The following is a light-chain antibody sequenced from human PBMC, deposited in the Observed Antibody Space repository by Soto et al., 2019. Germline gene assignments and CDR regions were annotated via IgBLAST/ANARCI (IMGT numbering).Light chain of an antibody. CDR3: SSYTSSSTYV. Sequence: QSALTQPPSVSGSPGQSVTISCTGTIXDVGFYARVSWYQQPPGTAPKLLIYDATSRPSGVPDRFSGSQSGKTASLTIPGLRAEDEADYYCSSYTSSSTYVFGPGTKATVL. CDR1: IXDVGFYAR. J-gene: IGLJ1*01. CDR2: DAT. V-gene: IGLV2-18*02.